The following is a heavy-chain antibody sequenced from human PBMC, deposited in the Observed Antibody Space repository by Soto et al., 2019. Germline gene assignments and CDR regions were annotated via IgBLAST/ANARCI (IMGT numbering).Heavy chain of an antibody. Sequence: QVQLVQSGAEVKKPGSSVKVSCKASGGTFSTYTITWVRQAPGQGLEWMGRIIPILGIPNYAQKFKGRVTITADKSTSTAYMELSSLRSEDTAVYYCARLRDSDGMDVWGQGTTVTVSS. J-gene: IGHJ6*02. V-gene: IGHV1-69*02. CDR1: GGTFSTYT. CDR3: ARLRDSDGMDV. CDR2: IIPILGIP. D-gene: IGHD1-26*01.